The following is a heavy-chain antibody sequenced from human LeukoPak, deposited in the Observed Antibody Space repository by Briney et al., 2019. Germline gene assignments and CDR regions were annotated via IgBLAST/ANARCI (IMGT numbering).Heavy chain of an antibody. Sequence: GGSLRLSCAASGFTFSSYAMSWVRQAPGEGLEWVSAISGSGGSTYYADSVKGRFTISRDNSKNTLYLQMNSLRAEDTAVYYCAKDLLDYDILTGYLSLGDWGQGTLVTVSS. CDR2: ISGSGGST. CDR1: GFTFSSYA. D-gene: IGHD3-9*01. V-gene: IGHV3-23*01. J-gene: IGHJ4*02. CDR3: AKDLLDYDILTGYLSLGD.